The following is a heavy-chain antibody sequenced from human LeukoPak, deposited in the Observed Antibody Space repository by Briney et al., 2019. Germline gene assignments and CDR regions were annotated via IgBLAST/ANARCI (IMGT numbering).Heavy chain of an antibody. D-gene: IGHD1-26*01. CDR1: GGSISSGGYY. CDR3: AKGVRNIVGATSDAFDI. J-gene: IGHJ3*02. V-gene: IGHV4-30-2*01. CDR2: IYHSGST. Sequence: PSQTLSLTCTVSGGSISSGGYYWSWIRQPPGQGLEWIGYIYHSGSTYYNPSLKSRVTISVHRSKNQFSLKLSSVTAADTAVYYCAKGVRNIVGATSDAFDIWGQGTMVTVSS.